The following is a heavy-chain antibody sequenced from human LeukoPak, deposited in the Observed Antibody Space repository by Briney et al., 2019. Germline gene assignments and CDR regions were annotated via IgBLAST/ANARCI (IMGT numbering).Heavy chain of an antibody. V-gene: IGHV3-30*01. CDR1: GFTFSSYA. D-gene: IGHD5-18*01. CDR3: ARDLGYNLYPDY. J-gene: IGHJ4*02. CDR2: ISYDGSNK. Sequence: GGSLRLSCAASGFTFSSYAMHWVRQAPGKGLEWVAVISYDGSNKYYADSVKGRFTISRDNSKNTLYLQMNSLRAEDTAVYYCARDLGYNLYPDYWGQGTLVNVSS.